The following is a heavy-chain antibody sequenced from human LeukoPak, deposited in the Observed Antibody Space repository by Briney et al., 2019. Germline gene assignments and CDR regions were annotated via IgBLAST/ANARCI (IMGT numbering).Heavy chain of an antibody. J-gene: IGHJ3*02. CDR1: GYTLTSYG. V-gene: IGHV1-18*01. CDR3: ARDRGYSSSWYPYDSSGQGAFDI. CDR2: INAYNGNT. Sequence: ASVKVSCKASGYTLTSYGISWVRQAPGQGLEWMGWINAYNGNTNYAQKLQGRVTMTTDTSTSTAYMELRSLRSDDTAVYYCARDRGYSSSWYPYDSSGQGAFDIWGQGTMVTVSS. D-gene: IGHD6-13*01.